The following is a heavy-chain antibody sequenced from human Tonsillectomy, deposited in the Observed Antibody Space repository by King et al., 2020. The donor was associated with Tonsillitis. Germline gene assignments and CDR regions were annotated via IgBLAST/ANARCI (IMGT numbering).Heavy chain of an antibody. CDR3: ARSYYYDSSGYYFWGVGEGGVYYYMDV. CDR1: GFSLSNARMG. Sequence: VTLKESGPVLVKPTETLTLTCTVSGFSLSNARMGVSWIRQPPGKALEWLAHIFSNDEKSYSTSLKSRLTISKDTSKSQVVLTMTNMDPVDTATYYCARSYYYDSSGYYFWGVGEGGVYYYMDVWGKGTTVTVSS. D-gene: IGHD3-22*01. CDR2: IFSNDEK. V-gene: IGHV2-26*01. J-gene: IGHJ6*03.